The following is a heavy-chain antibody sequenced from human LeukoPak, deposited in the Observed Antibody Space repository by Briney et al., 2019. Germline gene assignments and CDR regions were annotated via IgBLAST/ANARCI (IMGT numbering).Heavy chain of an antibody. Sequence: PGGSLRHSCAASGFTFSSYPMHWVRPAPGKGLEWVAVISYDGSNKYYADSVKGRFTISRDNSKNTLYLQMNSLRAEDTAVYYCARPYCSAGSCYHEYFQHWGQGTLVTVSS. CDR1: GFTFSSYP. J-gene: IGHJ1*01. CDR2: ISYDGSNK. CDR3: ARPYCSAGSCYHEYFQH. V-gene: IGHV3-30*04. D-gene: IGHD2-15*01.